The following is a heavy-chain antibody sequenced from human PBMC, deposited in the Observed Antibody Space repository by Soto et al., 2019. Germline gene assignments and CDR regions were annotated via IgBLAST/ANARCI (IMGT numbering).Heavy chain of an antibody. CDR3: AKDRLYYDFWSGYYNGDWFDP. CDR2: ISYDGSNK. D-gene: IGHD3-3*01. V-gene: IGHV3-30*18. Sequence: GGSLRLSCAASGFTFSSYGMHWVRQAPGKGLEWVAVISYDGSNKYYADSVKGRFTISRDNSKNTLYLQMNSLRAEDTAVYYCAKDRLYYDFWSGYYNGDWFDPWGQGTLVTVSS. J-gene: IGHJ5*02. CDR1: GFTFSSYG.